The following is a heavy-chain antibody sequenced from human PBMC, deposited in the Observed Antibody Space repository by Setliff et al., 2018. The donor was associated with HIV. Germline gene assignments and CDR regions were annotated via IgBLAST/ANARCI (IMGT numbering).Heavy chain of an antibody. CDR1: GESFSGYY. Sequence: PSETLSLTCAVYGESFSGYYWTWIRQPPGKGLEWIGEINHRGTTNYNPSLKSRVTMSVDTSKNQFSLKLRSVTAADTALYSCARFKASNYSTLDYFDYWGRGSLVTVSS. V-gene: IGHV4-34*01. CDR2: INHRGTT. CDR3: ARFKASNYSTLDYFDY. J-gene: IGHJ4*02. D-gene: IGHD2-21*01.